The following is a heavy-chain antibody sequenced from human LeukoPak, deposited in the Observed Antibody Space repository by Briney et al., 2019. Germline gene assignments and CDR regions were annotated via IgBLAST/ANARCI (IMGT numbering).Heavy chain of an antibody. CDR3: ARTSWGYSGSREGQNWFDP. D-gene: IGHD1-26*01. V-gene: IGHV4-59*01. CDR2: IYYSGST. Sequence: SETLSLTCAVSGGSISSYYWSWIRQPPGKGLEWIGYIYYSGSTSYNPSLKSRVTISVDTSKNQFSLKLSSVTAADTAVYYCARTSWGYSGSREGQNWFDPWGQGTLVTVSS. J-gene: IGHJ5*02. CDR1: GGSISSYY.